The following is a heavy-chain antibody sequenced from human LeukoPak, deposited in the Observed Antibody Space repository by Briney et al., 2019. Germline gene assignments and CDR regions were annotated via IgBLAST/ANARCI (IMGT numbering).Heavy chain of an antibody. CDR2: ISGGGSAT. Sequence: GGSLRLSCAASGFTFSNYGLSWVRQAPGKGLEWVSAISGGGSATYYADSVKGRFTTSRDNSKNTLFLQMNTLRVDDTAVYYCAGGAGVYYYGMDVWGQGTSVTVSS. V-gene: IGHV3-23*01. CDR3: AGGAGVYYYGMDV. J-gene: IGHJ6*02. CDR1: GFTFSNYG.